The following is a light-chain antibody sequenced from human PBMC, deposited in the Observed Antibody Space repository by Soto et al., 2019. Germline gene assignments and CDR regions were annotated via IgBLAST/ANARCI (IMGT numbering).Light chain of an antibody. Sequence: SVLTPPPSVSGAPGQAVTISCTRNSSEVGGYNFVSWYQHHPGKAPKVLIYDVSKRPSGVPDRFSGSKSGNTASLTISGLQAEDEADYHCCSYAGTYTYVVFGGGTKVTVL. CDR2: DVS. V-gene: IGLV2-11*01. CDR3: CSYAGTYTYVV. J-gene: IGLJ2*01. CDR1: SSEVGGYNF.